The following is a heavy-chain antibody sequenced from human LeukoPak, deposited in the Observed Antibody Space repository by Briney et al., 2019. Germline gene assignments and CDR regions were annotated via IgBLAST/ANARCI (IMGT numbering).Heavy chain of an antibody. CDR2: INPRGST. D-gene: IGHD6-19*01. CDR1: GGSFSSHY. CDR3: ARGLRQGSAWSWGPKEKSYQYMDV. Sequence: PSETLSLTCGVSGGSFSSHYWTWIRQPPGKGLEWIGEINPRGSTNYNPSLESRVAVSADTSRNQLSLSLTSVTAADSAVYFCARGLRQGSAWSWGPKEKSYQYMDVWGTGTTVIVSS. V-gene: IGHV4-34*01. J-gene: IGHJ6*04.